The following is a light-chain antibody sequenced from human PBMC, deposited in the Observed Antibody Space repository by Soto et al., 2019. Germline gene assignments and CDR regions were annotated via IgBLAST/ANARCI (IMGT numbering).Light chain of an antibody. V-gene: IGKV3-20*01. CDR3: QQYGSSPS. CDR2: GAS. Sequence: EIVLTQSPATLSVSPWERATLSFRASQSISSHLVWYQQKPGQAPRLLIYGASSRATGIPDRFSGSGSGTDFTLTISRLEPEDFAVYYCQQYGSSPSFGQGTRLEI. CDR1: QSISSH. J-gene: IGKJ5*01.